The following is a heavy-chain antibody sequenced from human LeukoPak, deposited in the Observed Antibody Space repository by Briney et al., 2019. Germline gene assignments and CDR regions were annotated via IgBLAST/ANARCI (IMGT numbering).Heavy chain of an antibody. CDR3: ATLDSYYDTSGRPLLPD. D-gene: IGHD3-22*01. CDR1: GYSVNELS. V-gene: IGHV1-24*01. J-gene: IGHJ4*02. Sequence: ASVKVSCKVSGYSVNELSMHWVRQAPGLGLVWMGGFNREDDAPVYAQQFQGRVTMTEDTSTDTAYMELSSLRSEDTALYYCATLDSYYDTSGRPLLPDWGQGTLVTVSS. CDR2: FNREDDAP.